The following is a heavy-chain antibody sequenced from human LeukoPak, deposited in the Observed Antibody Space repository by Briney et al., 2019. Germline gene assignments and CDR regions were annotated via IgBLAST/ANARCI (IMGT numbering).Heavy chain of an antibody. CDR3: ARNDYGGNSGFR. V-gene: IGHV4-61*02. CDR2: IYTSGST. D-gene: IGHD4-23*01. CDR1: GGSISSGSYY. J-gene: IGHJ4*02. Sequence: SETLSLTCTVSGGSISSGSYYWSWIRQPAGKGLEWIGRIYTSGSTNYNPSLKSRVTISVDTSKNQFSLKLSSVTAADTAVYYCARNDYGGNSGFRWGQGTLVTVSS.